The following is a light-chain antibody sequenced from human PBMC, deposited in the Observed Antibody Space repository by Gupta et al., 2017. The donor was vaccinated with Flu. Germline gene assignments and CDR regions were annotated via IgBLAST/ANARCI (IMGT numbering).Light chain of an antibody. V-gene: IGLV1-44*01. CDR1: SSNIGNNA. Sequence: QSVLTQPPSVSGPPGQRVTISCSCSSSNIGNNAVNWFQQLPGLAPKLLISSSSQRASGVPDRFSASKSGTSASLAISGLQSEDEADYYCASWDDNLIGRVFGGGTKLTVL. J-gene: IGLJ3*02. CDR2: SSS. CDR3: ASWDDNLIGRV.